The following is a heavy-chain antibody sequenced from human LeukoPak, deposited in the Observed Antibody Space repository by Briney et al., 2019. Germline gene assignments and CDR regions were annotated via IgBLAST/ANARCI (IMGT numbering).Heavy chain of an antibody. CDR2: ISGSGGST. D-gene: IGHD2-2*01. J-gene: IGHJ5*01. CDR3: AKDRHAPGRYCSSTSCFPFDS. V-gene: IGHV3-23*01. Sequence: GGSLRLSCAASEFSFSRYGMHWVRQAPGKGLEWVSGISGSGGSTYYADSVKGRFTISRDNTKNTLYLQMNSLRAEDTAVYYCAKDRHAPGRYCSSTSCFPFDSWGQGTLVTVSS. CDR1: EFSFSRYG.